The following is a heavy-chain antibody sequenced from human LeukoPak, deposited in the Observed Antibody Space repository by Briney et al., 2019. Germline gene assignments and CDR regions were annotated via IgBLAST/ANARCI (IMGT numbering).Heavy chain of an antibody. J-gene: IGHJ3*02. V-gene: IGHV3-33*01. CDR3: ARPHPRLPHAFDI. CDR1: GFTFSSYG. CDR2: IWYDGSNK. Sequence: PGGSLRLSCAASGFTFSSYGMHWVRQAPGKGLEWVAVIWYDGSNKYYADSVKGRFTISRDNSKNTLYLQMNSLRAEDTAVYYCARPHPRLPHAFDIWRQGTMVTVCS. D-gene: IGHD2-15*01.